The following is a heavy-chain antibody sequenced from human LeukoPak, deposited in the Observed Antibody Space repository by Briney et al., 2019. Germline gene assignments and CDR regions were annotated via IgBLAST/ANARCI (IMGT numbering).Heavy chain of an antibody. CDR1: GFTFSNYG. CDR2: ISYDGSYK. Sequence: TGGSLRLSCAASGFTFSNYGMHWVRQAPGKGLEWLALISYDGSYKNYVDSAKGRFTISRDNSKNTLYLEINSLRDEDTAVYYCAKPRGTLYYFDYWGQGTLVTVSS. V-gene: IGHV3-30*18. D-gene: IGHD3-16*01. J-gene: IGHJ4*02. CDR3: AKPRGTLYYFDY.